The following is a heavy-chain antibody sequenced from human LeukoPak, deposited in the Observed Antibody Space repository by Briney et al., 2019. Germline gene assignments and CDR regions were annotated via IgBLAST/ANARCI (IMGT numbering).Heavy chain of an antibody. CDR2: ISLRSLT. V-gene: IGHV4-4*02. J-gene: IGHJ4*02. Sequence: SGTPSLTCGVSGGSISGTNWWSWVRQPPGQGLEWIGEISLRSLTNYNPSLRSRLTMSLDESKNQVSLNLTSVTAADTAVYYCSRESGPFSPFGFWGQGTLVSVHS. CDR1: GGSISGTNW. CDR3: SRESGPFSPFGF. D-gene: IGHD1-26*01.